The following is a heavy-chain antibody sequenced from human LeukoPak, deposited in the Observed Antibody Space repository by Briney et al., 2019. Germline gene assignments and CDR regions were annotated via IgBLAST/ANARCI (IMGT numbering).Heavy chain of an antibody. J-gene: IGHJ4*02. CDR2: ISYDGSNK. CDR1: VFTLSSYA. Sequence: GGSLRLSCAASVFTLSSYAMRWVRQAPGKGLEGVAVISYDGSNKYYADSVKGRFTISRDNSKNTLYLQMNSLRAEDTAVYYCARDHDPGLLDYWGQGTLVTVSS. V-gene: IGHV3-30*01. D-gene: IGHD5-12*01. CDR3: ARDHDPGLLDY.